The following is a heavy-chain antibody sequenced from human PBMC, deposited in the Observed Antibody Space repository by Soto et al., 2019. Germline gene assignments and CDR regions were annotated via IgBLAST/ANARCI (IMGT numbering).Heavy chain of an antibody. J-gene: IGHJ6*02. D-gene: IGHD4-4*01. V-gene: IGHV1-3*01. CDR2: INAGNGNT. Sequence: QVQLVQSGAEVKKPGASVKVSCKASGYTFTNYAMHWVRQAPGQRLEWMGWINAGNGNTKYSQQFQGRVTITRDTSASPADIALSSLRSEDTAVYYCASSYSNYALIDYYYYGMHVWGQGTTVTVSS. CDR3: ASSYSNYALIDYYYYGMHV. CDR1: GYTFTNYA.